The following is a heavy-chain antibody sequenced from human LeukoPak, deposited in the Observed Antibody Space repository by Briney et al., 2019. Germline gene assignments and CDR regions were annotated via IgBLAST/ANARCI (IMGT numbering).Heavy chain of an antibody. V-gene: IGHV4-59*01. Sequence: PSETLSLTCTVSGGPISSYYWSWIRQPPGKGLEWIGYIYYSGSTNYNPSLKTRVTISVDTSKNQFSLKLSSVTAADTAVYYCARNDYGDFYFDYWGQGTLVTVSS. CDR1: GGPISSYY. CDR3: ARNDYGDFYFDY. CDR2: IYYSGST. D-gene: IGHD4-17*01. J-gene: IGHJ4*02.